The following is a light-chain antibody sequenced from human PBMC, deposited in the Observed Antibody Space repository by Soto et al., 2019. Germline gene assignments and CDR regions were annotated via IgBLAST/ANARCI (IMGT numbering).Light chain of an antibody. V-gene: IGKV1-5*01. Sequence: DIQMTQSPSTLSASVGDSVTITCRASQTIGSWLAWYQQKPGTAPKLLIYDDSTLESGVPSRLSGSGSGTELNLTISRLQPDDFATYYCQKYDNYPLTCGGGTKVDIK. CDR3: QKYDNYPLT. J-gene: IGKJ4*01. CDR2: DDS. CDR1: QTIGSW.